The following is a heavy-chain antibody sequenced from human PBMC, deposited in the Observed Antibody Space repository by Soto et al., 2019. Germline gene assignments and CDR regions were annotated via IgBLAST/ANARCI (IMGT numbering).Heavy chain of an antibody. V-gene: IGHV1-18*01. CDR3: ARDKKRITIFGVVISDAFDI. D-gene: IGHD3-3*01. Sequence: ASVKVSCKASGGTFXSYTISWVRQAPGQGLEWMGWISAYNGNTNYAQKLQGRVTMTTDTSTSTAYMELRSLRSDDTAVYYCARDKKRITIFGVVISDAFDIWGQGTMVTVSS. CDR2: ISAYNGNT. CDR1: GGTFXSYT. J-gene: IGHJ3*02.